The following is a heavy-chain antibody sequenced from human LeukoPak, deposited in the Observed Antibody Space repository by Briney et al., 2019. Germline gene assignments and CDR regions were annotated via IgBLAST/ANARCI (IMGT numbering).Heavy chain of an antibody. J-gene: IGHJ4*02. CDR3: ASTSGYGDYDY. CDR1: GYSISSGYY. Sequence: SETLSLTCAVSGYSISSGYYWGWIRQPPGKGLEWIGSIYHSGSTYYNPSLKSRVTISVDTSKNQFSLKLSSVTAADTAVYYCASTSGYGDYDYWGQGTPVTVSS. D-gene: IGHD4-17*01. V-gene: IGHV4-38-2*01. CDR2: IYHSGST.